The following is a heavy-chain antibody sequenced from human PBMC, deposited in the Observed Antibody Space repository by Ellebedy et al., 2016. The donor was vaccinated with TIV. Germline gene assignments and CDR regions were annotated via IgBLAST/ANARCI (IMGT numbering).Heavy chain of an antibody. V-gene: IGHV4-61*01. D-gene: IGHD5-12*01. CDR3: ARADGYDTEFDF. Sequence: MPSETLSLTCTVSGVSVSSRSYYWSWIRQPPGKGLEWIGYVYYSGSTKYNSSLKSRVTISVDTSKNQFSLKLSSVTAADTAVYYCARADGYDTEFDFWGQGTPVTVSS. CDR2: VYYSGST. CDR1: GVSVSSRSYY. J-gene: IGHJ4*02.